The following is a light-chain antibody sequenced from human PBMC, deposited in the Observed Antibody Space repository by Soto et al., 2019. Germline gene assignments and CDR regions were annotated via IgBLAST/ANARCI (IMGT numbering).Light chain of an antibody. CDR2: DVS. V-gene: IGLV2-14*03. CDR1: SSDVGAYNY. CDR3: SSFTLSFTEV. J-gene: IGLJ1*01. Sequence: QSVLTQPASVSASPGQSITISCTGTSSDVGAYNYVSWYQQHPGKAPKVMIYDVSYRPSGVSNRFSGSKSGNTASLTISGLRDEDEADYYCSSFTLSFTEVFGTGTKVTVL.